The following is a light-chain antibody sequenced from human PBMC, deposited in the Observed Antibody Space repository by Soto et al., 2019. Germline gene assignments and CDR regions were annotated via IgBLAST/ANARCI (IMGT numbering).Light chain of an antibody. Sequence: EIVLTQSPGTLSLSPGERATLSCRASENVRTFVDWYQQKPGQAPRLLIYGASTRATGIPARFSGSGSGTEFTLTISSLQSEDFAVYYCQQYNNWPPITFGQGTRLEIK. CDR2: GAS. V-gene: IGKV3-15*01. J-gene: IGKJ5*01. CDR1: ENVRTF. CDR3: QQYNNWPPIT.